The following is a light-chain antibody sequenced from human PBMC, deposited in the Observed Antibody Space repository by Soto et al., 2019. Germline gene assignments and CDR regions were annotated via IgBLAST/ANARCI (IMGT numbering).Light chain of an antibody. CDR2: LGS. Sequence: DIVMTQSPLSLPVTPGEPASISCRSSQSLLHSNGYNYLDWYLQKPGQSPQLLIYLGSNRASGVPDRFSGSGSGTDFTLKISRVEAEDVGVYYCMQSIHIPITFGPGTKVDIK. CDR3: MQSIHIPIT. J-gene: IGKJ3*01. V-gene: IGKV2-28*01. CDR1: QSLLHSNGYNY.